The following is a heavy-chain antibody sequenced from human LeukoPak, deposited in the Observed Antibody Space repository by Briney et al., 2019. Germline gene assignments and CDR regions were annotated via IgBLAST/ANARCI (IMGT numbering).Heavy chain of an antibody. Sequence: GGSLRLSCAASGFSFSTYAMSWVRQAPGKGLEWVSGISGNGGSTYYEDSVKGRFTISRDDSKNTVFLQVNSLRAEDTAVYYCAKRYYDSSGYFDAFDIWGQGTMVTVSS. CDR1: GFSFSTYA. CDR3: AKRYYDSSGYFDAFDI. J-gene: IGHJ3*02. CDR2: ISGNGGST. V-gene: IGHV3-23*01. D-gene: IGHD3-22*01.